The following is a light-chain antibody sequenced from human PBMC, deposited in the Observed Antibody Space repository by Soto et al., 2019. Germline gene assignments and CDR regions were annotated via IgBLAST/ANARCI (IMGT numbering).Light chain of an antibody. CDR1: QSISSW. Sequence: DIQMTQSPSTLSASVGDKVTNTCRASQSISSWLAWYQQKPGKAPKLLIYKASSLESGVPSRFSGSGSGTEFTLTISSLQPDDFATYYCQQYNTYSTTFGQGTKV. CDR3: QQYNTYSTT. J-gene: IGKJ1*01. CDR2: KAS. V-gene: IGKV1-5*03.